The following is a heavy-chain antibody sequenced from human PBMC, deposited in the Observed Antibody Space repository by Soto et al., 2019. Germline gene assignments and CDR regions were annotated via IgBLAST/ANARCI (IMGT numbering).Heavy chain of an antibody. CDR2: IIPIFGTA. Sequence: SVKVSCKASGGTFSSYAISWVRQAPGQGLEWMGGIIPIFGTANYAQKFQGRVTITADKSTSTAYMELSSLRSEDTAVYYCARELYQMLFRYYYGMDVWGQGTTVTVS. CDR1: GGTFSSYA. D-gene: IGHD2-2*01. J-gene: IGHJ6*02. V-gene: IGHV1-69*06. CDR3: ARELYQMLFRYYYGMDV.